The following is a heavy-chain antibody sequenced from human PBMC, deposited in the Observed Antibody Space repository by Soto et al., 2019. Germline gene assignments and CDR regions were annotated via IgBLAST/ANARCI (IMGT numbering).Heavy chain of an antibody. CDR3: ARGSLWTPIFGVVNPDYYYGMDV. CDR1: GYTFTSYY. J-gene: IGHJ6*02. Sequence: GASVKVSCKASGYTFTSYYMHWVREAPGQGLGWMGIINPSGGSTSYAQKFQGRVTMTRDTSTSTVYMELSSLRSEDTAVYYCARGSLWTPIFGVVNPDYYYGMDVWGQGTTVTVSS. V-gene: IGHV1-46*01. D-gene: IGHD3-3*01. CDR2: INPSGGST.